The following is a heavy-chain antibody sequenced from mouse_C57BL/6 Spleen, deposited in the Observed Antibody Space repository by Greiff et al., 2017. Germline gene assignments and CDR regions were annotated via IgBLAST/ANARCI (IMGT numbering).Heavy chain of an antibody. Sequence: EVKVVESGEGLVKPGGSLKLSCAASGFTFSSYAMSWVRQTPEKRLEWVAYISSGGDYIYYTDTVQGRFTISRDNARNTLYLQMSRLKSEDTAMYYCTRDPLTGTGYWYFDVWGTGTTVTVSS. D-gene: IGHD4-1*01. J-gene: IGHJ1*03. V-gene: IGHV5-9-1*02. CDR2: ISSGGDYI. CDR1: GFTFSSYA. CDR3: TRDPLTGTGYWYFDV.